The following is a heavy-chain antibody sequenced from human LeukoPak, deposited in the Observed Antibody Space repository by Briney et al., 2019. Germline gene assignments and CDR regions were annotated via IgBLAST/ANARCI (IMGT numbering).Heavy chain of an antibody. Sequence: SETLSLTCTVSGVSISSYYWSWIRQPPGKGLEWIGYIYYSGSTNYNPSLKSRVTISVDTSKNQFSLKLSSVTAADTAVYYCARMWFSSSWDRQFDPWGQGTLVTVSS. CDR2: IYYSGST. CDR1: GVSISSYY. CDR3: ARMWFSSSWDRQFDP. J-gene: IGHJ5*02. V-gene: IGHV4-59*01. D-gene: IGHD6-13*01.